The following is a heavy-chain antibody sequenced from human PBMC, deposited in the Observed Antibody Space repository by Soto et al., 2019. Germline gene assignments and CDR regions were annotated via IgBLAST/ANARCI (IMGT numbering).Heavy chain of an antibody. Sequence: GGSLRLSCTASGFMFSTYLMSWVRQAPGKGLEWVANIRQGGNEKFYVDSVKGRFTISRDNAKKSLYLQMNSLRAEDTAVYYCVGAVTYEVPYYYYGMDVWGQGTTVTVSS. J-gene: IGHJ6*02. D-gene: IGHD2-21*02. CDR2: IRQGGNEK. V-gene: IGHV3-7*01. CDR1: GFMFSTYL. CDR3: VGAVTYEVPYYYYGMDV.